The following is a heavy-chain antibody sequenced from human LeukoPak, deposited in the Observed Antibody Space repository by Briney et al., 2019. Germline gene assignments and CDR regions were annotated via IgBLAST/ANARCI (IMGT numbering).Heavy chain of an antibody. J-gene: IGHJ4*02. CDR3: AKEIRPNDY. CDR2: ISISGDAT. CDR1: GFSLSRSA. V-gene: IGHV3-23*01. Sequence: PGGSLRLSCAVSGFSLSRSAMTWVRQAPGKGLQWISSISISGDATDYEDSVKGRFTIYRDISKNTLYLQMNSLRVDDTAVYYCAKEIRPNDYWGQGTLVTVSS.